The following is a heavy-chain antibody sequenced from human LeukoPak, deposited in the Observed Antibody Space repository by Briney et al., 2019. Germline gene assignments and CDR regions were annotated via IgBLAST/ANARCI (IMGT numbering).Heavy chain of an antibody. V-gene: IGHV3-66*01. CDR3: ARGVVVPAACDY. J-gene: IGHJ4*02. Sequence: GGSLRLSCAASGFTVSSNYMSWVRQAPGKGLEWVSVIYSGGSTYYADSAKGRFTISRDNSKNTLYLQMNSLRAEDTAVYYCARGVVVPAACDYWGQGTLVSVSS. CDR1: GFTVSSNY. CDR2: IYSGGST. D-gene: IGHD2-2*01.